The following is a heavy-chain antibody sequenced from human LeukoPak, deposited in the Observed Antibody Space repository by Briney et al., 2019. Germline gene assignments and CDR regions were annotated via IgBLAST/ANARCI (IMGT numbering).Heavy chain of an antibody. CDR3: ARLGESDRHAVGAYYGMDV. J-gene: IGHJ6*02. V-gene: IGHV5-51*01. Sequence: RGESLKISCKGSGYSFINYWIGWVRQMPGKGLEWMGIIYPADSDTSLNPSFQGQITISADKSISTAYLQWSSLKASDTAMYYCARLGESDRHAVGAYYGMDVWGQGTTLTVSS. CDR2: IYPADSDT. D-gene: IGHD6-19*01. CDR1: GYSFINYW.